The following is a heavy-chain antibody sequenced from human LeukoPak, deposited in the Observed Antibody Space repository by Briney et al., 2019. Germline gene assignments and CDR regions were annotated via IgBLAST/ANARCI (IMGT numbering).Heavy chain of an antibody. CDR1: GYSLTHYY. Sequence: GASVNVSCKAFGYSLTHYYVHWVRQAPGQGLEWMGEINPSGGSTSYAQKFQGRITVTRDTYANTVYMDLSSLRSEDTATYYCARGAPTTRIGAGRFDSWGQGSLLTVAS. V-gene: IGHV1-46*01. J-gene: IGHJ4*02. CDR2: INPSGGST. D-gene: IGHD5-12*01. CDR3: ARGAPTTRIGAGRFDS.